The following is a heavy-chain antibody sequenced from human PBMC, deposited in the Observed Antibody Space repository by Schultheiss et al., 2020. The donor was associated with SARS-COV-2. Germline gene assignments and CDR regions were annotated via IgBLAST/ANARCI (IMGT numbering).Heavy chain of an antibody. CDR1: GFTFSSYW. J-gene: IGHJ4*02. Sequence: GGSLRLSCAASGFTFSSYWMHWVRQAPGKGLVWVGRIKSKTDGGTTDYAAPVKGRFTISRDDSKNTLYLQMNSLRAEDTAVYYCAKTLRRLRWDFDYWGQGTLVTVSS. D-gene: IGHD5-24*01. CDR3: AKTLRRLRWDFDY. CDR2: IKSKTDGGTT. V-gene: IGHV3-15*01.